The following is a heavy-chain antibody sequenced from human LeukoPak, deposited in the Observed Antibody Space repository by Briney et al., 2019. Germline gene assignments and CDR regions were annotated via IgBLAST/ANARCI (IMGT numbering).Heavy chain of an antibody. D-gene: IGHD6-13*01. CDR3: AKVEDDSSSCSY. V-gene: IGHV3-23*01. CDR2: ISGSGGST. J-gene: IGHJ4*02. Sequence: PGGSLRLSCVASGFTFSSYAMSWVRQAPGKGLEWVSAISGSGGSTYYADSVKGRFTISRDNSKNTLYLQMNSLRAEDTAVYYRAKVEDDSSSCSYWGQGTLVTVSS. CDR1: GFTFSSYA.